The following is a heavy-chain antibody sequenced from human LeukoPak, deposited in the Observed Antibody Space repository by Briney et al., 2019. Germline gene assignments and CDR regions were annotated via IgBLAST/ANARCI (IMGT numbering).Heavy chain of an antibody. CDR1: GYSISSGYY. J-gene: IGHJ3*02. CDR3: ARLITGTTTAFDI. D-gene: IGHD1-7*01. CDR2: VYTSGST. Sequence: SETLSLTCTVSGYSISSGYYWTWIRQPAGKGLEWIGRVYTSGSTHYNPSLKTRLTMSVDTSKNQFSLKLSSVTAADTAVYYCARLITGTTTAFDIWGQGTMVTVSS. V-gene: IGHV4-4*07.